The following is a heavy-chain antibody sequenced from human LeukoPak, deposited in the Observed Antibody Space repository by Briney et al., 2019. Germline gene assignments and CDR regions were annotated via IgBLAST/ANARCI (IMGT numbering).Heavy chain of an antibody. CDR1: GFTFSIYC. V-gene: IGHV3-74*01. D-gene: IGHD3-10*01. CDR3: EKVKLIWCEGAFDY. J-gene: IGHJ4*02. CDR2: INRDGSST. Sequence: GVSLRLSCAASGFTFSIYCMHCVRHAPGGGVVWVSCINRDGSSTSYAVSAKGRFTISRDNAKNTVYLQKNSLRAEDTAVFYCEKVKLIWCEGAFDYWGQGTLVTVSS.